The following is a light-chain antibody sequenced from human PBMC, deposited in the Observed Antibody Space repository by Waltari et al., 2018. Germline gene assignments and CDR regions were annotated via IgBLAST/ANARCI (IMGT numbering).Light chain of an antibody. CDR1: SSDVGAYKY. CDR2: DVS. J-gene: IGLJ3*02. Sequence: QSALTQPASVSGSPGQSITISCTGTSSDVGAYKYVSWYQQHPGKAPKLMIFDVSNRPSGVSTLFSGSKSGNTASLTISGLQAEDAAVYHCSSYTSSSSRLFGGGTKVTVL. V-gene: IGLV2-14*03. CDR3: SSYTSSSSRL.